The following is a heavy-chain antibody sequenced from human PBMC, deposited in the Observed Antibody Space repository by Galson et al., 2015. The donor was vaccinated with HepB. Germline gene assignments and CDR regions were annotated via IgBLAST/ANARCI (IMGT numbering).Heavy chain of an antibody. J-gene: IGHJ5*02. V-gene: IGHV3-49*04. Sequence: SLRLSCATSGFTFGDYDMNWVRQAPGKGLEWVGFIRSKGYSATPAYAAPVKGRFTISRDDSKSIAYLQMNSLKTEDTAVYYCTGGRWLAWFDPWGQGTLVTVSS. D-gene: IGHD6-19*01. CDR2: IRSKGYSATP. CDR3: TGGRWLAWFDP. CDR1: GFTFGDYD.